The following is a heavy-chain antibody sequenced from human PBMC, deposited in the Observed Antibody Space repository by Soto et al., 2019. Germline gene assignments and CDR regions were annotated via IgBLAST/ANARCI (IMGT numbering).Heavy chain of an antibody. CDR3: HGYGH. D-gene: IGHD5-12*01. CDR1: GFTVTINY. V-gene: IGHV3-53*01. J-gene: IGHJ4*02. CDR2: IYTGGTT. Sequence: EVQVVESGGGLIQPGGSLRLSCAVSGFTVTINYMSWVRQAPGKGLEWVSVIYTGGTTFYADSVKGRFTISRDTSRNTLYLQMNGLRGEDTAVYYCHGYGHWGQGTLVTVSS.